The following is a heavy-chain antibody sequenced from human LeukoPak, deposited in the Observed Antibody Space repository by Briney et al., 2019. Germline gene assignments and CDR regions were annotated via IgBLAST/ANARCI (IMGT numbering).Heavy chain of an antibody. CDR1: GFTFSRYG. Sequence: GGSLRLACSASGFTFSRYGMHWVRQAPGKGLEWVAFSWYDGTSTDYADSVKGRFSVFRDNSENTVSLQMNSLRADDTAVYYCARGYDRAFDIWGQGTMVTVSS. J-gene: IGHJ3*02. V-gene: IGHV3-33*01. CDR3: ARGYDRAFDI. CDR2: SWYDGTST. D-gene: IGHD2-2*01.